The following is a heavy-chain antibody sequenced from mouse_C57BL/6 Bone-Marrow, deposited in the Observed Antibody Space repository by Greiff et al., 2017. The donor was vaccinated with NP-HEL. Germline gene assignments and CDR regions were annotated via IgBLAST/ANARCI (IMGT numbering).Heavy chain of an antibody. D-gene: IGHD1-1*01. CDR1: GFSLTSYG. Sequence: VQLQESGPGLVQPSQSLSITCTVSGFSLTSYGVHWVRQSPGKGLEWLGVIWSGGSTDYNAAFISRLSISKDNSKSQVFFKMNSLQADDTAIYYCARKNYYGSSLSYYAMDYWGQGTSVTVSS. CDR2: IWSGGST. V-gene: IGHV2-2*01. J-gene: IGHJ4*01. CDR3: ARKNYYGSSLSYYAMDY.